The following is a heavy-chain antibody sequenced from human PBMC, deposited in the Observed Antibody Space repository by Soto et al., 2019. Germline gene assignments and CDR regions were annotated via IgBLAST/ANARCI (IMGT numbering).Heavy chain of an antibody. Sequence: EVQLLESGGGLVQPGGSLRLFCAASGFTFSSYAMSWFRQAPGKGLEWVSAISGSGGSTYYADSWKGRFTISRDSSKNTRYLQVNGLRAEDTGVYYCAKGTIFGVVIYYFDYWGQGTMVTVTS. J-gene: IGHJ4*02. CDR1: GFTFSSYA. V-gene: IGHV3-23*01. CDR2: ISGSGGST. D-gene: IGHD3-3*01. CDR3: AKGTIFGVVIYYFDY.